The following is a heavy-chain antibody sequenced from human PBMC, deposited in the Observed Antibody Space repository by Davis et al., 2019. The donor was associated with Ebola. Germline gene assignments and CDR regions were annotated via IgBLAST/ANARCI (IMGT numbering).Heavy chain of an antibody. J-gene: IGHJ4*02. CDR1: GFTFSSYA. CDR2: ISYDGSNK. D-gene: IGHD3-22*01. CDR3: ANIDSSEADFDY. V-gene: IGHV3-30-3*01. Sequence: PGGSLRLSCAASGFTFSSYAMHWVRQAPGKGLEWVAVISYDGSNKYYADSVKGRFTISRDNSKNTLYLQMNSLRAEDTAVYYCANIDSSEADFDYWGQGTLVTVSS.